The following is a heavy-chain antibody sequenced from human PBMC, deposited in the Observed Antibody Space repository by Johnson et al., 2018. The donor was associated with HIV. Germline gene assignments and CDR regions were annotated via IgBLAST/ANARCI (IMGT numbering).Heavy chain of an antibody. CDR2: IRNDGSNE. J-gene: IGHJ3*01. D-gene: IGHD5-24*01. V-gene: IGHV3-30*02. CDR3: AKGDKMGTITSRYYAFDL. Sequence: QVQLVESGGGLVQPGGSLRLSCAASGFTFSSYGLHWVRQAPGKGLQWVAFIRNDGSNEYYADSVKGRFTISRDNSKNTLYLQMNSLRAEDTAVYYCAKGDKMGTITSRYYAFDLWGQGTMVIVSS. CDR1: GFTFSSYG.